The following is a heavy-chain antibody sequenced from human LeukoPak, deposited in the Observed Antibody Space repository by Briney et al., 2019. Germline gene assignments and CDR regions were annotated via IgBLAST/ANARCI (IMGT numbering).Heavy chain of an antibody. D-gene: IGHD3-22*01. V-gene: IGHV4-59*01. CDR2: IYYSGST. J-gene: IGHJ4*02. CDR1: GGSFSGYY. CDR3: ARGVMYYYDSSGYYYVLDY. Sequence: SETLSLTCAVYGGSFSGYYWSWIRQPPGKGLEWIGYIYYSGSTNYNPSLKSRVTISVDTSKNQFSLKLSSVTAADTAVYYCARGVMYYYDSSGYYYVLDYWGQGTLVTVSS.